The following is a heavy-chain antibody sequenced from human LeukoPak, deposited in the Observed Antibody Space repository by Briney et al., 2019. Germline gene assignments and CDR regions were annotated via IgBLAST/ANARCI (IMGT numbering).Heavy chain of an antibody. D-gene: IGHD1-14*01. CDR3: AKVGGMADYYYYYGMDV. CDR1: GFTFSSYA. J-gene: IGHJ6*02. V-gene: IGHV3-23*01. CDR2: ISGSGGST. Sequence: GGSLRLSCAASGFTFSSYAMSWVRQAPGKGLEWVSAISGSGGSTYYADSVKGRFTISRDNSKNTLYLQMNSLRAEDTAVYYCAKVGGMADYYYYYGMDVWGQGTTVTVSS.